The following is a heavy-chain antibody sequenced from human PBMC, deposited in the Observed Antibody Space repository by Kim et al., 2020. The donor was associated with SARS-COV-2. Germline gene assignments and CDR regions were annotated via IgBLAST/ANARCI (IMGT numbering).Heavy chain of an antibody. Sequence: GGSLRLSCAASGFTFSNYFMTWVRQAPGKGLEWVSSVSGSAAAIYYADSVKGRFTISRDNSKNTLFLQMTGLRVEDTAIYFCSRDPNGDYLGAFDCWGLGAMVTVSS. CDR2: VSGSAAAI. J-gene: IGHJ3*01. CDR1: GFTFSNYF. D-gene: IGHD4-17*01. CDR3: SRDPNGDYLGAFDC. V-gene: IGHV3-23*01.